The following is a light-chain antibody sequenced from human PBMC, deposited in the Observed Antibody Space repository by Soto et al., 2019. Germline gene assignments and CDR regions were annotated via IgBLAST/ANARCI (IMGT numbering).Light chain of an antibody. J-gene: IGKJ1*01. CDR2: GAS. Sequence: IVMTQSPATLSVSPGERATLSCRASQSINSNLAWYQQKFGQAPRLLIYGASTRSTGVPARCSGSGSATEFTLTITSLQSEDFAVYYCQHYNNWPPWTFGQGTKVEI. V-gene: IGKV3-15*01. CDR1: QSINSN. CDR3: QHYNNWPPWT.